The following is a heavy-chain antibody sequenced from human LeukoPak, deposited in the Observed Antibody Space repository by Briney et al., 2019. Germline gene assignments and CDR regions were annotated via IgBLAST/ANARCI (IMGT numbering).Heavy chain of an antibody. CDR3: ARVDRYSSGLDY. CDR2: IIPIFGTA. V-gene: IGHV1-69*05. CDR1: GGTFSSYA. J-gene: IGHJ4*02. D-gene: IGHD6-19*01. Sequence: SVKVSCKASGGTFSSYAISWVRQAPGQGLEWIGRIIPIFGTANYAQKFQGRVTITTDESTSTAYMELSSLRSEDTAVYYCARVDRYSSGLDYWGQGTLVTVSS.